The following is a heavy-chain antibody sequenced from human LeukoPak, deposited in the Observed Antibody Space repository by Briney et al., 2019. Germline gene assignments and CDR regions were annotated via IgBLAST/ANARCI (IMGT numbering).Heavy chain of an antibody. Sequence: PSETLSLTCTVSGGSISSDYWSWIRQPPGKGLEGIADLFHSGSPNYTPSLQRRVTISFATSTNQFSLKLSSVTAAATAVYYCARVGHIAAAGTYDYWGQGTLVTVSS. CDR2: LFHSGSP. V-gene: IGHV4-59*08. D-gene: IGHD6-13*01. CDR3: ARVGHIAAAGTYDY. J-gene: IGHJ4*02. CDR1: GGSISSDY.